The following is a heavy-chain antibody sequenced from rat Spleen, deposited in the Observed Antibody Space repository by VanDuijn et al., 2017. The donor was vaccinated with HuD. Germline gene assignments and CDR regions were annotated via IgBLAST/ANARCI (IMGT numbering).Heavy chain of an antibody. Sequence: EVQLMESGGGLVQPGKSLKLSCVASGFTFNNYWMTWIRQAPKKGLEWVATISYDGSSTNYRDSVKGRFTISRDNAKSTLYLQMDSLRSEDTATYYCARGGNNWGQGVMVTVSS. CDR3: ARGGNN. J-gene: IGHJ2*01. CDR1: GFTFNNYW. CDR2: ISYDGSST. V-gene: IGHV5-31*01.